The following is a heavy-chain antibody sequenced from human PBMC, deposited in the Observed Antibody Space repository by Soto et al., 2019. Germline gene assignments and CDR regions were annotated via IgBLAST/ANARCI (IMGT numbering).Heavy chain of an antibody. D-gene: IGHD3-9*01. V-gene: IGHV3-48*02. CDR1: GFSVSTHW. CDR3: AREDILTGYGPSDAFDI. CDR2: ISSSSSTI. J-gene: IGHJ3*02. Sequence: GGSLRLSCAASGFSVSTHWMHWVRQAPGKGLEWVSYISSSSSTIYYADSVKGRFTISRDNAKNSLYLQMNSLRDEDTAVYYCAREDILTGYGPSDAFDIWGQGTMVTVSS.